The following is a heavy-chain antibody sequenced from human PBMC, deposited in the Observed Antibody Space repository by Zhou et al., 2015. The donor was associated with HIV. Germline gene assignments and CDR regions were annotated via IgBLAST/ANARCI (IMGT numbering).Heavy chain of an antibody. J-gene: IGHJ6*02. D-gene: IGHD2-2*01. CDR3: ARGYCDSTNCYLGVSYTYYYGMDV. Sequence: QVQLVQSGTEVKKPGSSVKVSCKTSGDTFSAYSISWVRQAPGQGLEWMGVITPILGTTKYAQKFQGRLTFSADRSTSTAYMELRSLRSEDTAVYYCARGYCDSTNCYLGVSYTYYYGMDVWGQGTAVTVSS. CDR2: ITPILGTT. V-gene: IGHV1-69*06. CDR1: GDTFSAYS.